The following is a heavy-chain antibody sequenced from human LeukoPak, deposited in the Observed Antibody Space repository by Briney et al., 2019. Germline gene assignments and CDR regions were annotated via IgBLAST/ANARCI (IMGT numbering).Heavy chain of an antibody. V-gene: IGHV3-74*01. CDR1: GITFSGSW. Sequence: PGGSLRLSCVASGITFSGSWMHWVRQTRGKGLVWVSRINSDGSITKYADSVKGRFTISRDNAKNTLFLQMNSLRAEDTGVYYCAKDPAYDSTGSSSLHGLFAYWGQGTLVTVSS. J-gene: IGHJ4*02. CDR3: AKDPAYDSTGSSSLHGLFAY. D-gene: IGHD3-22*01. CDR2: INSDGSIT.